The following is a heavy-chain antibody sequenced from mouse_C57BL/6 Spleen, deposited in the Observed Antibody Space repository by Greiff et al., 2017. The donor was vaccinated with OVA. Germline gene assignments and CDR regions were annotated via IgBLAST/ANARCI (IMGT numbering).Heavy chain of an antibody. CDR3: ARHGDYDFFAY. D-gene: IGHD2-4*01. J-gene: IGHJ3*01. CDR1: GFTFSSYG. Sequence: VQLKESGGDLVKPGGSLKLSCAASGFTFSSYGMSWVRQTPDKRLEWVATISSGGSYTYYPDGVKGRFTISRDNAKNTLYLQMSSLKSEDTAMYYCARHGDYDFFAYWGQGTLVTVSA. V-gene: IGHV5-6*01. CDR2: ISSGGSYT.